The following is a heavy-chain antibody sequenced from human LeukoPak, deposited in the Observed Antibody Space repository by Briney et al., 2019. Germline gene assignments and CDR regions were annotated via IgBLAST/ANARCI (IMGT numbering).Heavy chain of an antibody. CDR1: GGSISGYY. Sequence: PSETLSLTCTVSGGSISGYYWSWIRQPPGKGLEWIGYIYYSGSTNYNPSLKSRVTISVDTSKNQFSLKLSSVTAADTAIYSCARGRDGYNFYFDYWGQGILVTVSS. D-gene: IGHD5-24*01. J-gene: IGHJ4*02. CDR2: IYYSGST. CDR3: ARGRDGYNFYFDY. V-gene: IGHV4-59*01.